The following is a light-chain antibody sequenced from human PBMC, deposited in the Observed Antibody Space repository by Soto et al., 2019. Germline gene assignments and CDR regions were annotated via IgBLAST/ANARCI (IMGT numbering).Light chain of an antibody. CDR3: HQFTSYPLP. CDR2: DAS. V-gene: IGKV1-13*02. Sequence: AIQLTQSPSSLSASVGDRVTITCRASQGINSALAWYQQKPGKAPKLLIYDASSLESGVPSRFTGSGSGTDFTLTISSLQPEDFATYYCHQFTSYPLPFGGGPKADIK. CDR1: QGINSA. J-gene: IGKJ4*01.